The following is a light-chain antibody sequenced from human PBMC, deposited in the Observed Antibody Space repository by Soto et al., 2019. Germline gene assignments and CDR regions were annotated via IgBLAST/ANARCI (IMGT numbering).Light chain of an antibody. CDR2: GAS. J-gene: IGKJ5*01. CDR1: QSVSGN. V-gene: IGKV3-15*01. Sequence: ERVMTQSPATLSVSPGERATLSCRAGQSVSGNLAWYQQKPGQAPRLLIYGASTRATGIPARFSGSGSGTEFTLTISSLQSEDFAVYYCQQYNTWPTFGQGTRLEIK. CDR3: QQYNTWPT.